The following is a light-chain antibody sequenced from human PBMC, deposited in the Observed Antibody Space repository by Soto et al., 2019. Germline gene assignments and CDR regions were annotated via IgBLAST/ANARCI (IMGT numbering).Light chain of an antibody. CDR1: SSNIGAGYD. V-gene: IGLV1-40*01. CDR2: GNN. CDR3: QSYDSSQSGV. J-gene: IGLJ1*01. Sequence: QSVLTQPPSVSGAPGQRVTISCTGSSSNIGAGYDVHWYQQLPGTAPKLLIYGNNNRPSGVPDRFSGSKSGTSASLAITGLQAEDEADYYCQSYDSSQSGVFGTGTKVTVL.